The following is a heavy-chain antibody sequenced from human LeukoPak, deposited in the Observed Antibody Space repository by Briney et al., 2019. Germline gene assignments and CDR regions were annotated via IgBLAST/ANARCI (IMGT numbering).Heavy chain of an antibody. CDR1: GFTFSSYW. CDR3: ASSYSSSWPEIDY. CDR2: IKEDGSEK. J-gene: IGHJ4*02. D-gene: IGHD6-13*01. Sequence: PGGSLRLSCAASGFTFSSYWMSWVRQAPGKGLEWVANIKEDGSEKNYVDSVKGRFTISRDNAKNSLFLQMNSLRAEDTAVYYCASSYSSSWPEIDYWGQGTLVTVSS. V-gene: IGHV3-7*02.